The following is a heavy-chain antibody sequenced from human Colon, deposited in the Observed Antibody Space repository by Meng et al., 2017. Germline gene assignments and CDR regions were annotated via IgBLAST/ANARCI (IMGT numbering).Heavy chain of an antibody. CDR1: GGSISGYY. CDR3: ARAGIQSGSYYPLDY. D-gene: IGHD1-26*01. Sequence: SETLSLTCTVSGGSISGYYWNWIRQPAGKGLEGIGRIYTSGSTNYTPSLKSRGTVSIDTSKNPFSLMLRSVSAADTALYYCARAGIQSGSYYPLDYWGQGTLVTVSS. CDR2: IYTSGST. V-gene: IGHV4-4*07. J-gene: IGHJ4*02.